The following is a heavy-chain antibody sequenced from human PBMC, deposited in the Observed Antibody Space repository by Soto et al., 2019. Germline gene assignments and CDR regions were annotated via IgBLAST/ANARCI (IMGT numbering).Heavy chain of an antibody. Sequence: QVQLVQSGAEVKKPGASVKVSCKASGYAFNSYAIGWVRQAPGQGLEWMGWISAYNGNTNYEQKVQGRVTMTTDTSTTTAYMELRSLTSDDTAIYYCARDRRDGGNPGWFDPWGQGTLVTVSS. V-gene: IGHV1-18*01. CDR3: ARDRRDGGNPGWFDP. CDR2: ISAYNGNT. J-gene: IGHJ5*02. CDR1: GYAFNSYA. D-gene: IGHD2-15*01.